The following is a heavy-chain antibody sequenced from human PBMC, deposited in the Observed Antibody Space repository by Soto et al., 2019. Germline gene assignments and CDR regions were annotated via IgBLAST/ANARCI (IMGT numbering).Heavy chain of an antibody. CDR1: GGTFSSYA. CDR3: ARVQSTGLRYFDWLHPFDY. V-gene: IGHV1-69*06. J-gene: IGHJ4*02. CDR2: IFPIFGTA. D-gene: IGHD3-9*01. Sequence: QVQLVQSGAEVKKPGSSVKVSCKASGGTFSSYAISWVRQAPGQGLEWMGGIFPIFGTANYAQKFQGRVTITADKSTSTAYMELSSLRSEDTAVYYCARVQSTGLRYFDWLHPFDYWGQGTLVTVSS.